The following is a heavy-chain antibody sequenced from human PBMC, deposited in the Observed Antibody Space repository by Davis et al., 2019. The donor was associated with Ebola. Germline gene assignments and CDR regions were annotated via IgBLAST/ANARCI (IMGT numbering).Heavy chain of an antibody. V-gene: IGHV3-7*01. CDR3: AKVSRRVTVDYGDYVDY. CDR2: IKQDGSEK. D-gene: IGHD4-17*01. J-gene: IGHJ4*02. CDR1: GFTFSSYW. Sequence: GESLKISCAASGFTFSSYWMSWVRQAPGKGLEWVANIKQDGSEKYYVDSVKGRFTISRDNPKNTLYLQMNSLRGEDTAVYYCAKVSRRVTVDYGDYVDYWGQGTLVTVSS.